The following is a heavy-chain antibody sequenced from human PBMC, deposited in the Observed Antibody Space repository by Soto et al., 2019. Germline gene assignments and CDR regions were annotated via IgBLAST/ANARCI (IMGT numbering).Heavy chain of an antibody. V-gene: IGHV3-53*04. CDR3: AREFPPVCLGRDCGGDTYAFDI. CDR2: IYSGGST. Sequence: PGGSLRLSCAASGFPVSSNYMSWVRQAPGKGLEWVSVIYSGGSTYYADSVKGRFTISRHNSKNTLYLQMNSLRAEDTAVYYCAREFPPVCLGRDCGGDTYAFDIWGQGTMVTVSS. J-gene: IGHJ3*02. CDR1: GFPVSSNY. D-gene: IGHD2-21*02.